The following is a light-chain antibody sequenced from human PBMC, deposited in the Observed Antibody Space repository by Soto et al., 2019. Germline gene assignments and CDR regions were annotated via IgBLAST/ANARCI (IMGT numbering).Light chain of an antibody. CDR2: DVS. Sequence: QSALTQPASVSGSPGQSITISCTGSSSDVGGYNFVSWYQQHPGKAPKFIIYDVSNRPSGVSNRFSASKSGNTASLTISGLQAEDEADYYCSSYASSDSYVSGTGTKLTVL. CDR1: SSDVGGYNF. V-gene: IGLV2-14*01. J-gene: IGLJ1*01. CDR3: SSYASSDSYV.